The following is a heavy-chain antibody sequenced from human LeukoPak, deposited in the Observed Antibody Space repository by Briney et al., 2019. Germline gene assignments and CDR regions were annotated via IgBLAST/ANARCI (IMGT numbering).Heavy chain of an antibody. CDR1: GFTFSSYA. J-gene: IGHJ4*02. Sequence: GGSLRLSCAASGFTFSSYAMSWVRQAPGKGLEWVAYISNTSTSTHYADSVKGRFTISRDNAKNSLYLQMNSLRAEDTAVYYCARTVSYWGQGTLVTVSS. V-gene: IGHV3-48*04. D-gene: IGHD4-17*01. CDR3: ARTVSY. CDR2: ISNTSTST.